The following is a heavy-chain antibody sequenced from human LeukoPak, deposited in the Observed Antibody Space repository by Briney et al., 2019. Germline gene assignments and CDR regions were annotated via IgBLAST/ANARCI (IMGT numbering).Heavy chain of an antibody. Sequence: GGSLRLSCAASGFTFSSYAMSWVRQAPRKGLEWVSAISGSGGSTYYADSVKGRFTISRDNSKNTLYLQMNSLRAEDTAVYYCAAGVVWYSSSWYTTNDAFDIWGQGTMVTVSS. CDR1: GFTFSSYA. D-gene: IGHD6-13*01. V-gene: IGHV3-23*01. J-gene: IGHJ3*02. CDR3: AAGVVWYSSSWYTTNDAFDI. CDR2: ISGSGGST.